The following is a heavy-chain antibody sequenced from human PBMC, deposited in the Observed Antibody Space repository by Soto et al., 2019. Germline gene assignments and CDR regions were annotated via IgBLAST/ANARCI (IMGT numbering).Heavy chain of an antibody. CDR2: ISYSGST. V-gene: IGHV4-59*01. CDR1: GGSISSYG. J-gene: IGHJ6*04. Sequence: PSETLSLTCTISGGSISSYGWTWIRQPTGKGLEWIGHISYSGSTNYNPSLKSRVPLSVDTSKNQFSLKLTSVTAADTAVYYCARGTRYCTNGICYEEIYWMDVWGTGTTVTVSS. D-gene: IGHD2-8*01. CDR3: ARGTRYCTNGICYEEIYWMDV.